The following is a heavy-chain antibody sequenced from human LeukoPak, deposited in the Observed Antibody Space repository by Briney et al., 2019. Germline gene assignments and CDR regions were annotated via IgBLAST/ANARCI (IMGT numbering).Heavy chain of an antibody. CDR3: AREVAVAAFDI. CDR1: GFTFSSYW. CDR2: INSDGSST. J-gene: IGHJ3*02. V-gene: IGHV3-74*01. D-gene: IGHD6-19*01. Sequence: GGSLRLSCAASGFTFSSYWMHWVRQAPGKGPVWVSRINSDGSSTSYADSVKGRFTISRDNAKNTLYLQMNSLRAEDTAVYYCAREVAVAAFDIWGQGTMVTVSS.